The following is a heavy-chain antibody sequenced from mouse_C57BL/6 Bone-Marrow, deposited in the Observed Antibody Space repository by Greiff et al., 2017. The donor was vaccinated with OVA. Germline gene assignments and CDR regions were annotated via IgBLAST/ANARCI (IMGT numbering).Heavy chain of an antibody. CDR3: ARQLRAMDY. V-gene: IGHV1-82*01. J-gene: IGHJ4*01. Sequence: VQGVESGPELVKPGASVKISCKASGYAFSSSWMNWVKQRPGKGLEWIGRIYPGDGDTNYNGKFKGKATLTADKSSSTAYMQLSSLTSEDSAVYFCARQLRAMDYWGQGTSVTVSS. CDR1: GYAFSSSW. D-gene: IGHD3-2*02. CDR2: IYPGDGDT.